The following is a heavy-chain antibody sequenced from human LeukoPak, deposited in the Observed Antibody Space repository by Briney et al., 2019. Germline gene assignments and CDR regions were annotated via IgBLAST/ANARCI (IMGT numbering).Heavy chain of an antibody. D-gene: IGHD2-2*01. J-gene: IGHJ6*02. V-gene: IGHV3-23*01. Sequence: GGSLRLSCAASGFTFSSYAMSWVRQAPGKGLEWVSAISGSGGSTYYADSVKGRFTISRDNSKNTLYLQMNSLRAEDTAAYYCAKGGLDVVVPAATDPYGMDVWGQGTTVTVSS. CDR3: AKGGLDVVVPAATDPYGMDV. CDR1: GFTFSSYA. CDR2: ISGSGGST.